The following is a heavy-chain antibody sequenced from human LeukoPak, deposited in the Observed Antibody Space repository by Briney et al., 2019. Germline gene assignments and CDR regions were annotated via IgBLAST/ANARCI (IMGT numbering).Heavy chain of an antibody. Sequence: GGSLRLSCAASGFIVSSNYISWVRQAPGKGLQWVSVIYSGGSTFYADSVKGRFTISRHDSKNTLYLQMNSLRTEDTAVYYCAKSRSSLGPSSLDYWGQGALVTVSS. CDR2: IYSGGST. D-gene: IGHD6-6*01. V-gene: IGHV3-53*04. CDR1: GFIVSSNY. CDR3: AKSRSSLGPSSLDY. J-gene: IGHJ4*02.